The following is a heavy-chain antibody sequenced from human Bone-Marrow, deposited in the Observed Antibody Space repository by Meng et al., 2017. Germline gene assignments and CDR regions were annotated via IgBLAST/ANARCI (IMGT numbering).Heavy chain of an antibody. CDR2: IKKDGREK. D-gene: IGHD4/OR15-4a*01. CDR3: ASSAYYYVSGS. J-gene: IGHJ4*02. V-gene: IGHV3-7*01. Sequence: GASLKISCAASGFTISSYWMSWVRQAPGKGLEWVANIKKDGREKYYVDSVKGRFTISRDNAKKSLYLEMNSLRAEDTAVYYCASSAYYYVSGSWGQGTLVTVSS. CDR1: GFTISSYW.